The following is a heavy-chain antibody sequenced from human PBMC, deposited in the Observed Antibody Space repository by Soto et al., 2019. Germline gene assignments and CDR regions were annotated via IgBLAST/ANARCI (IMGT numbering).Heavy chain of an antibody. V-gene: IGHV3-13*04. CDR3: ARGRTFDP. CDR1: GFTFSHYG. CDR2: IGTAGDT. J-gene: IGHJ5*02. Sequence: GGSLRLSCTTSGFTFSHYGIHWVRQAPGKGLEWVSAIGTAGDTYYPGSVKGRFTISRENAKNSLYLQMNSLRAGDTAVYYCARGRTFDPWGQGTLVTVSS.